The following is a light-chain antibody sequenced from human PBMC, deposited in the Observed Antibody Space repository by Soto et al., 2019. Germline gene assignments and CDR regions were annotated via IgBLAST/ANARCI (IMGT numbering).Light chain of an antibody. CDR2: GAS. CDR3: QQYNNWPWT. Sequence: EVVMTQSPATLSVSLVDRATLSCRASQSVSSSYLAWYQQKPGQAPRLLIYGASSRATGIPARFSGSGSGTEFTLTISSLQSEDFAVYYCQQYNNWPWTFGQGTKVDIK. CDR1: QSVSSSY. J-gene: IGKJ1*01. V-gene: IGKV3-15*01.